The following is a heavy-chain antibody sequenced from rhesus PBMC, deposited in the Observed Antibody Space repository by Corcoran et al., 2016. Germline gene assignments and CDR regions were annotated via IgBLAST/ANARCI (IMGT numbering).Heavy chain of an antibody. CDR2: IYGSSTST. CDR1: GGSISDSYR. J-gene: IGHJ4*01. D-gene: IGHD1-20*01. CDR3: ARDGYSWNNAFED. V-gene: IGHV4S10*01. Sequence: QVQLQESGPGVVKPSETLSLTCAVSGGSISDSYRWSWIRQPPGKGLECIGYIYGSSTSTNYTPSRKSRVTMSKDTSKNQFSLKLSSVTAADTAVYYCARDGYSWNNAFEDWGQGVLVTVSS.